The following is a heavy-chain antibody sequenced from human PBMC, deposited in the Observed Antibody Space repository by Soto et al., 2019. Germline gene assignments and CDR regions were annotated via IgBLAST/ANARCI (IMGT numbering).Heavy chain of an antibody. J-gene: IGHJ4*02. CDR3: AKDRGGDGYKIRGYFDY. V-gene: IGHV3-23*01. D-gene: IGHD5-12*01. Sequence: EVQLLESGGGLVQPGGSLRLSCAASGFTFSSYAMSWVRQAPGKGLEWVPAISGSGGSTYYADSVKGRFTISRDNSKNTLYLQMNSLRAEDTAVYYCAKDRGGDGYKIRGYFDYWGQGTLVTVSS. CDR1: GFTFSSYA. CDR2: ISGSGGST.